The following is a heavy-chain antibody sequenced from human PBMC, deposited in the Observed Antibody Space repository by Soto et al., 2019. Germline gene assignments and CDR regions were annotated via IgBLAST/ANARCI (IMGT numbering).Heavy chain of an antibody. CDR1: GWSFSGYY. CDR3: AGRFKDIYYYYGMDV. V-gene: IGHV4-34*01. CDR2: INHSGST. Sequence: SETLSLTCAVYGWSFSGYYWSWIRQPPGKGLEWIGEINHSGSTNYNPSLKSRVTISVDTSKNQFSLKLSSVTAADTAVYYCAGRFKDIYYYYGMDVWGKGTTVTVSS. J-gene: IGHJ6*04. D-gene: IGHD5-12*01.